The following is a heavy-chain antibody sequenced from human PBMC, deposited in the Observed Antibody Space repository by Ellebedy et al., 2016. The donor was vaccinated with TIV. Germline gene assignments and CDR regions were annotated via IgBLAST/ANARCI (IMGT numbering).Heavy chain of an antibody. D-gene: IGHD5-24*01. V-gene: IGHV4-59*13. Sequence: SETLSLXXTVSGGSISSYYWSWIRQPPGKGLEWIGYIYYSGSTNYNPSLKSRVTISVDTSKNQFSLKLSSVTAADTAVYYCARDNPGRWLPWGDAFDIWGQGTMVTVSS. CDR3: ARDNPGRWLPWGDAFDI. CDR1: GGSISSYY. CDR2: IYYSGST. J-gene: IGHJ3*02.